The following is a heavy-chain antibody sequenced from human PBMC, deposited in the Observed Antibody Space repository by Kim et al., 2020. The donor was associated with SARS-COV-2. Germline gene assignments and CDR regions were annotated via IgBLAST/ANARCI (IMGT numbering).Heavy chain of an antibody. D-gene: IGHD6-13*01. Sequence: GGSLRLSCAASGFTFSSYWMSWVRQAPGKGLEWVANIKQDGSEKYYVDSVKGRFTISRDNAKNSLYLQMNSLRAEDTAVYYCARESSITPRGLSWTQLYYYYYMDVWGKGTTVTVSS. CDR1: GFTFSSYW. J-gene: IGHJ6*03. V-gene: IGHV3-7*01. CDR2: IKQDGSEK. CDR3: ARESSITPRGLSWTQLYYYYYMDV.